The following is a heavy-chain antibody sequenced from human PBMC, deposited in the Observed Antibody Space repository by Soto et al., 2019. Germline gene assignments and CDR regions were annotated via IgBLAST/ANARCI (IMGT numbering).Heavy chain of an antibody. Sequence: QITLKESGPTLVKPTQTLTLTCTFSGFSLSTSGVGVGWIRQPPRQALEWLALIYWDDDKRYSPSLKSRLTITKDTSKNQVVLTMTNMDPVDTATYYCARRLYYFDYWGQGTLVTVSS. J-gene: IGHJ4*02. CDR1: GFSLSTSGVG. CDR2: IYWDDDK. CDR3: ARRLYYFDY. V-gene: IGHV2-5*02.